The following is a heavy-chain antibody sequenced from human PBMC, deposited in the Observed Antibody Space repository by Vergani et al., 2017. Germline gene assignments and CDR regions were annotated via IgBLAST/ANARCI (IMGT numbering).Heavy chain of an antibody. J-gene: IGHJ5*02. CDR3: AREGGDCSSTSCYSYWFGP. V-gene: IGHV1-46*01. CDR2: INPSGGST. Sequence: QVQLVQSGAEVKKPGASVKVSCKASGYTFTSYYMHWVRQAPGQGLEWMGIINPSGGSTSYAQKFQGRVTMTRDTSTSTVYMELSSLRSEDTAVYYCAREGGDCSSTSCYSYWFGPWGQGTLVTVSS. D-gene: IGHD2-2*01. CDR1: GYTFTSYY.